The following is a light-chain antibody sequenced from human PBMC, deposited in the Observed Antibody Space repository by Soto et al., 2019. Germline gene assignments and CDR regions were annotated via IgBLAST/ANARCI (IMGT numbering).Light chain of an antibody. J-gene: IGKJ5*01. CDR2: DAS. V-gene: IGKV1-33*01. CDR3: QQYSYLIT. CDR1: QDINNY. Sequence: DIQMTQSPSSLSASVGDRVTITCQASQDINNYLNWYQQKLGKAPKLLIYDASNLETGVPSRFSGSGSGTDFTFTISSLQPEDIATYYCQQYSYLITFGQGTRLEIK.